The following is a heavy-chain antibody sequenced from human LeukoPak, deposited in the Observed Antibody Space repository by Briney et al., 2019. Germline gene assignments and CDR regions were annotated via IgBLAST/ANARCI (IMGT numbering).Heavy chain of an antibody. CDR2: IYYSGST. V-gene: IGHV4-59*01. CDR1: GGSISSYY. CDR3: ARVQAPRFGELDY. Sequence: SETLSLTCTVSGGSISSYYWSWIRQPPGKGLEWIGYIYYSGSTNYNPSLKSRVTISVDTSKNQFSLKLSSVTAADTAAYYCARVQAPRFGELDYWGQGTLVTVSS. D-gene: IGHD3-10*01. J-gene: IGHJ4*02.